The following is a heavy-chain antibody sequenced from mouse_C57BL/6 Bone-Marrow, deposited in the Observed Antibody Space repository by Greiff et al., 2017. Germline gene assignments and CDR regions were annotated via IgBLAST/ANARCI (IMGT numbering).Heavy chain of an antibody. V-gene: IGHV5-15*01. CDR2: ISNLAYSI. J-gene: IGHJ4*01. CDR3: ARPMDY. CDR1: GFTFSDYG. Sequence: EVQVVESGGGLVQPGGSLKLSCAASGFTFSDYGMAWVRQAPRKGPAWVAFISNLAYSIYYADTVTGRFTISRENAKNTLYLEMSSLRSEDTAMYYCARPMDYWGQGTSVTVSS.